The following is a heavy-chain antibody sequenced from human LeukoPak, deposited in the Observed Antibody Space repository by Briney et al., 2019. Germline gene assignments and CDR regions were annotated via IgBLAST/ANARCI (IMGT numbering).Heavy chain of an antibody. V-gene: IGHV4-59*08. CDR2: IYYSGST. D-gene: IGHD5-18*01. CDR3: ARHMGLGYSYGYPYFDY. CDR1: GGSISSYY. J-gene: IGHJ4*02. Sequence: SETLSLTCTVSGGSISSYYWSWIRQPPGKGLEWIGYIYYSGSTNYNPSLKSRVTISVDTSKNQFSLKLSSVTAADTAVYYCARHMGLGYSYGYPYFDYWGQGTLVTGSS.